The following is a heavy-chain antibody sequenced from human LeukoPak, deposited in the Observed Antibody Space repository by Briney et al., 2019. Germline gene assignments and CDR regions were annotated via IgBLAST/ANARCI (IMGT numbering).Heavy chain of an antibody. CDR1: GGSISSSSYY. Sequence: SETLSLTCTVSGGSISSSSYYWGWLRQPPGTGLEWIGSIYYSGSTYYNPSLKSRVTISVDTSKNQFSLKLSSVTAADTAVYYCARPDDSNTHFDYWGQGTLVTVSS. V-gene: IGHV4-39*01. D-gene: IGHD4-11*01. J-gene: IGHJ4*02. CDR2: IYYSGST. CDR3: ARPDDSNTHFDY.